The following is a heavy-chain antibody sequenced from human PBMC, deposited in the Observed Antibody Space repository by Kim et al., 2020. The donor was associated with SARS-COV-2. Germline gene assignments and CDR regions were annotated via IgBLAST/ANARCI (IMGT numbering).Heavy chain of an antibody. CDR1: GFTFSSYA. J-gene: IGHJ6*02. CDR3: ARDNYYYYYGMDV. Sequence: GGSLRLSCAASGFTFSSYAMHWVRQAPGKGLEWVAVISYDGSNKYYADSVNGRFTISRDNSKNTLYLQMNSLRAEDTAVYYCARDNYYYYYGMDVWGQGTTVTVSS. V-gene: IGHV3-30-3*01. CDR2: ISYDGSNK.